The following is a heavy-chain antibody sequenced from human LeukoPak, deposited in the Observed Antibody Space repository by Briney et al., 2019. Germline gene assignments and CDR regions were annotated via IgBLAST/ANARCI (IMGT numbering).Heavy chain of an antibody. CDR2: IKQDGSEK. J-gene: IGHJ4*02. Sequence: PGGSLRLSCVVSGFTFSSYWMSWVRQAPGKGLEWAANIKQDGSEKYYVDSVKGRFTMSRDNAKSSLYLQMNSLRAEDTAVYYCARVQWELRGVGSYFEYWGQGALVTVSS. CDR1: GFTFSSYW. V-gene: IGHV3-7*01. D-gene: IGHD1-26*01. CDR3: ARVQWELRGVGSYFEY.